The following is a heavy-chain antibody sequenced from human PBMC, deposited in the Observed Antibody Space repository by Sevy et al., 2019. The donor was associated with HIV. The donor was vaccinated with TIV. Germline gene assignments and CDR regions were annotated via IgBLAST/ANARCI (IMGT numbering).Heavy chain of an antibody. Sequence: GGSLRLSCAASGFIFNDYSMHWVRQAPGKGLEWVANINEHGSTNYYLDSVKGRFTISRDNAKNSLFLQMNSLRVDDTAVYYCARAIGAGAAYWGQGTPVTVSS. V-gene: IGHV3-7*03. D-gene: IGHD6-13*01. J-gene: IGHJ4*02. CDR3: ARAIGAGAAY. CDR2: INEHGSTN. CDR1: GFIFNDYS.